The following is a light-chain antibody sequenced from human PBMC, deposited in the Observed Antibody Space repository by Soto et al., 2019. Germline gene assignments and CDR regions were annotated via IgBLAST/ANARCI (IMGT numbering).Light chain of an antibody. CDR1: SSDVGSYDR. Sequence: QSALTQPPSVSASPGQSVTISCTGTSSDVGSYDRVSWYQQPPGTAPKLMICEVSNRPSGVPDRFSGSKSGNTASLSISGLQAEDEADYFCASYTTSSAFVVFGGGTKVTVL. CDR2: EVS. CDR3: ASYTTSSAFVV. J-gene: IGLJ2*01. V-gene: IGLV2-18*02.